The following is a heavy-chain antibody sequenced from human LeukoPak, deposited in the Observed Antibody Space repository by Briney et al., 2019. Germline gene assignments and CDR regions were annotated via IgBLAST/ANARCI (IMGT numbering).Heavy chain of an antibody. Sequence: ASVKVSCEASGYTFTSYGISWVRQAPGQGLEWMGWISAYNGNTNYAQKLQGRVTVTTDTSTSTAYMELRSLRSDDTAVYYCARDRIVGATDNRGDFDYWGQGTLVTVSS. D-gene: IGHD1-26*01. V-gene: IGHV1-18*01. CDR3: ARDRIVGATDNRGDFDY. CDR2: ISAYNGNT. J-gene: IGHJ4*02. CDR1: GYTFTSYG.